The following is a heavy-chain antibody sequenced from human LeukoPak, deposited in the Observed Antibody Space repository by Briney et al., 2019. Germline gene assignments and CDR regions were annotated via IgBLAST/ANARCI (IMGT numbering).Heavy chain of an antibody. J-gene: IGHJ1*01. CDR3: AIFHCSSTCCHLSGYFQH. D-gene: IGHD2-2*01. V-gene: IGHV3-23*01. CDR1: GFTFSSYA. CDR2: ISGSGGST. Sequence: GGSLRLSCAASGFTFSSYAMIWVRQAPGRGLEWVSSISGSGGSTFYADSVKGRFTISRDYSKNTLYMQMNSLRAEDTAVYYCAIFHCSSTCCHLSGYFQHWGQGTLVTVSS.